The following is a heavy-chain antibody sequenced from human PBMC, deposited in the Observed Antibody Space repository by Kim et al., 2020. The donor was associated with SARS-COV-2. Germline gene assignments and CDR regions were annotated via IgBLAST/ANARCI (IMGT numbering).Heavy chain of an antibody. Sequence: ASVKVSCKASGYTFTGYYMHWVRQAPGQGLEWMGRINPNSGGTNYAQKFQGRVTMTRDTSISTAYMELSRLRSDDTAVYYCAREGSHHNWFDPWGQGTLVTVSS. CDR1: GYTFTGYY. CDR2: INPNSGGT. CDR3: AREGSHHNWFDP. V-gene: IGHV1-2*06. J-gene: IGHJ5*02.